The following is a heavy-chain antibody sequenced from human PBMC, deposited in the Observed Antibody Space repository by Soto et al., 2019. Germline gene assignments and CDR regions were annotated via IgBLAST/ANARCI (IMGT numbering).Heavy chain of an antibody. Sequence: SETLSLTCTVSGGSISNAAYSWSWIRQPPGKGLEWIGYIYPSGMPFYNPSLRSRVTIAIDRSNDQFSLNLKSVTAADTAVYYCARERGGYGLFDSWGQGTLVTVSS. CDR3: ARERGGYGLFDS. D-gene: IGHD5-18*01. J-gene: IGHJ4*02. CDR2: IYPSGMP. V-gene: IGHV4-30-2*01. CDR1: GGSISNAAYS.